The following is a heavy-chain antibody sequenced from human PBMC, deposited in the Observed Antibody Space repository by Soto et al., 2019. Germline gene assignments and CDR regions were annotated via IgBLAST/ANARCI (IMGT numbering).Heavy chain of an antibody. D-gene: IGHD1-20*01. V-gene: IGHV1-2*04. Sequence: GASVKVSCKASGYTFTGYYMHWVRQATGQGLEWMGWINPNSGGTNYAQKFQGWVTMTRDTSISTAYMELSRLRSDDTDVYYCARGLDGIYYYGMDVCGQGTTVTVSS. CDR1: GYTFTGYY. CDR2: INPNSGGT. CDR3: ARGLDGIYYYGMDV. J-gene: IGHJ6*02.